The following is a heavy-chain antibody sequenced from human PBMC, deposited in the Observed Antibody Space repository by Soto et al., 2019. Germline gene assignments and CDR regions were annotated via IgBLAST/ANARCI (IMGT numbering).Heavy chain of an antibody. Sequence: RLSCAASGFTFSDYYMSWIRQAPGKGLEWVSYISGSGFTIYYADSVKGRFTISRDNAKNSLYLQMNSLRAEDTAVYYCARVVDSRYYPDYWGQGTLVTVSS. J-gene: IGHJ4*02. V-gene: IGHV3-11*01. CDR3: ARVVDSRYYPDY. D-gene: IGHD3-22*01. CDR2: ISGSGFTI. CDR1: GFTFSDYY.